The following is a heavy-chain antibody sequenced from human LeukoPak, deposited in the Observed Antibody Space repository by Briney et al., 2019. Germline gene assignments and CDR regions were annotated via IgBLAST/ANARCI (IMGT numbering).Heavy chain of an antibody. Sequence: SVRVSCKASGGTFSSYAISWVRQAPGQGLEWMGRIIPILGIANYAQKFQGRVTITADKSTSTAYMELSSLRSEDTAVYYCARVVDDSRSDYFDYWGQGTLVTVSS. CDR2: IIPILGIA. CDR1: GGTFSSYA. V-gene: IGHV1-69*04. J-gene: IGHJ4*02. CDR3: ARVVDDSRSDYFDY. D-gene: IGHD3-22*01.